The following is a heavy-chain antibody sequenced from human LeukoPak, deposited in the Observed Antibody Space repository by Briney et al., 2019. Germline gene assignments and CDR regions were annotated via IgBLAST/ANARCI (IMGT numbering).Heavy chain of an antibody. CDR1: GFTFSNFG. Sequence: GGSLRLSCAASGFTFSNFGMHWVRQAPGKGLEWVTFIRYDGTNKYYADSVKGRFTISRDNSKNTLYLQMNSLRVEGTATYYCAKVEMSTSPGGIDYWGQGTLVTVSS. D-gene: IGHD5-24*01. CDR2: IRYDGTNK. J-gene: IGHJ4*02. V-gene: IGHV3-30*02. CDR3: AKVEMSTSPGGIDY.